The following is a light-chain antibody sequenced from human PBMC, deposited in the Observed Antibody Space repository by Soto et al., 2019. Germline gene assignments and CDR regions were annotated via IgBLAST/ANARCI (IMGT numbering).Light chain of an antibody. V-gene: IGLV1-44*01. CDR3: AAWDDSISAWV. Sequence: QSVLTQPPSASGTPGQRVTISRSGSYSNIGRNTVIWYQQLPGTAPKLLIYSNDDRPSGVPDRFYGSKSGTSASLAISGLQSEDEADYYCAAWDDSISAWVFGGGTKLTVL. CDR2: SND. J-gene: IGLJ3*02. CDR1: YSNIGRNT.